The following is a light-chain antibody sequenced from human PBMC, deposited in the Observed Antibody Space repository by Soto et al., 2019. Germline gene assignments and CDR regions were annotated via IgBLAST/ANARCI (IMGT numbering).Light chain of an antibody. CDR2: EVG. CDR3: CSFAGGSTYV. Sequence: QSVLTQPASVSGSPGQSITLSCTGTSSDVGSYNLVSVYHQRPGYVSCLMISEVGKRFSGVFHRFFGSVSGNTSSLFFFGRKAEDEVYYYCCSFAGGSTYVFGTGTKVTVL. J-gene: IGLJ1*01. CDR1: SSDVGSYNL. V-gene: IGLV2-23*02.